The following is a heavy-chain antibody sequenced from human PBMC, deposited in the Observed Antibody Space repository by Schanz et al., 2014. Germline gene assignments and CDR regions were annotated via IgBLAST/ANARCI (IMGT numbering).Heavy chain of an antibody. CDR3: ANAMVGQISAFDI. V-gene: IGHV3-23*01. CDR2: ISGTGGST. J-gene: IGHJ3*02. Sequence: EVQLLESGGGLVQPGGSLRLSCLASGFAFSSYGMNWLRQAPGKGLEWISAISGTGGSTYYADAVKGRFTISSDNSKNTLSMHMNTQVADDTAVEYCANAMVGQISAFDIWGQGTMVTVSS. D-gene: IGHD3-10*01. CDR1: GFAFSSYG.